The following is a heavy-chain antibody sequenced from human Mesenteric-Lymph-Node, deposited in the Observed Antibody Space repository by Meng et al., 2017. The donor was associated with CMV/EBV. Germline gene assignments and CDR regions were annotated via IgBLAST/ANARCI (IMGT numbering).Heavy chain of an antibody. CDR1: GGSIISSGHY. J-gene: IGHJ6*02. Sequence: SQTLSLTCAVSGGSIISSGHYWGWIRQAPGKGLEWIGSFFYSGDTYYNPSLKSRVTISVDKSKNQFSLKLSSVTAADTAVYYCARHPGIAAAGTYYYYYGMDVWGQGTTVTVSS. CDR3: ARHPGIAAAGTYYYYYGMDV. CDR2: FFYSGDT. D-gene: IGHD6-13*01. V-gene: IGHV4-39*07.